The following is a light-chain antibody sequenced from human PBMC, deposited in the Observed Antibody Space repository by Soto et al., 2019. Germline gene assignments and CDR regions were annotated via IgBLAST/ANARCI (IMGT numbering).Light chain of an antibody. J-gene: IGLJ1*01. CDR3: SSYISSSTPYV. Sequence: QSALTQPASVSGSPGQSITISCTGTSSDVGGHNYVSWYQQHPGKAPKVIIYEVSNRPSGVSNRFSGSKSGNTASLTISGLQAEDEADYYCSSYISSSTPYVFGTGTKLTVL. CDR1: SSDVGGHNY. CDR2: EVS. V-gene: IGLV2-14*01.